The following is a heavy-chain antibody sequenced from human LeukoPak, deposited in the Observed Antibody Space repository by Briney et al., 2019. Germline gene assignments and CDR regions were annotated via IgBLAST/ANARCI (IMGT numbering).Heavy chain of an antibody. V-gene: IGHV1-18*01. J-gene: IGHJ3*02. CDR3: ATDQQQLVPGDLMDAFDI. CDR2: ISAYNGNT. D-gene: IGHD6-13*01. Sequence: GASVKVSCKASGYTFTSYGISWVRQAPGQGLEWMGWISAYNGNTNYAQKFQGRVTMTEDTSTDTAYMELSSLRSEDTAVYYCATDQQQLVPGDLMDAFDIWGQGTMVTVSS. CDR1: GYTFTSYG.